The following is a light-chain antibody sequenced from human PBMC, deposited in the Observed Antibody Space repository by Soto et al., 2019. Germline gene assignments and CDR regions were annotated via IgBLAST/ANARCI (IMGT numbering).Light chain of an antibody. Sequence: EIVLSKSPGTLSLYKGERATLSCRASQSVSNNYLAWYQQKPGQAPRLLIYGASNRATGIPDRFSGSGSGTDFTLTISRLELEEFAVYYCQEYATSPITFSQVTRLENK. CDR3: QEYATSPIT. CDR1: QSVSNNY. V-gene: IGKV3-20*01. CDR2: GAS. J-gene: IGKJ5*01.